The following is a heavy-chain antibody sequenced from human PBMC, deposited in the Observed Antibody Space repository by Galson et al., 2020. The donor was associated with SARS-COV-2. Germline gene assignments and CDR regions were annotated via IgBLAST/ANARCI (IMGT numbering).Heavy chain of an antibody. V-gene: IGHV3-33*01. CDR1: GFTFSSYG. J-gene: IGHJ4*02. CDR2: IWYDGSNK. CDR3: AREDRAVAGLGTCDY. D-gene: IGHD6-19*01. Sequence: GETLKISCAASGFTFSSYGMHWVRKAQGKGLERVAVIWYDGSNKYYADSAKGRFTISRDNSKNTLYLQMNSLRAEDTAVYYCAREDRAVAGLGTCDYWGQGTLVTVSS.